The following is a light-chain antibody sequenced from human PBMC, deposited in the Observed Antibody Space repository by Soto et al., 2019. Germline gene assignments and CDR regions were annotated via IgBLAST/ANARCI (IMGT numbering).Light chain of an antibody. CDR1: QGLVYSDGNTF. J-gene: IGKJ1*01. CDR3: MQGTHWPWT. CDR2: QVS. V-gene: IGKV2-30*01. Sequence: DVVMTQSPLSLPVTLGQPASISCRSTQGLVYSDGNTFLNWFHQRPGQSPRRLIYQVSNRDSGVPASLSGGGSGPAFTLRISRVEAEDVGVYYCMQGTHWPWTFGQGTKVEI.